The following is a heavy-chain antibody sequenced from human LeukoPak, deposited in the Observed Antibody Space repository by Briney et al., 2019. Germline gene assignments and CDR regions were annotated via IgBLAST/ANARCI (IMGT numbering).Heavy chain of an antibody. J-gene: IGHJ5*02. D-gene: IGHD6-13*01. Sequence: ASVKVSCKASGYTFTSYDINWVRQATGQGLEWMGWMNPNSGNTGYAQKFQGRVTMTRNTSISTAYMELSSLRSEDTAVYYCARAYSSSWFYWFDPLGQGTLVTVSS. CDR1: GYTFTSYD. CDR2: MNPNSGNT. CDR3: ARAYSSSWFYWFDP. V-gene: IGHV1-8*01.